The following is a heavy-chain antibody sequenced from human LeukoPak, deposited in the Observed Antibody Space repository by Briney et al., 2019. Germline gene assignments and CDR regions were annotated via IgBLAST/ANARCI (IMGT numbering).Heavy chain of an antibody. D-gene: IGHD6-13*01. J-gene: IGHJ6*03. CDR2: INPNSGGT. V-gene: IGHV1-2*02. Sequence: ASVKVSCKASGYTFTGYYMHWVRQAPGQGLEWMGWINPNSGGTNYAQKFQGRVTMTRDTSISTAYMELSRLRSDDTAVYYCARVIAAADTDYYYYYYMDVWGKGTTVTVSS. CDR3: ARVIAAADTDYYYYYYMDV. CDR1: GYTFTGYY.